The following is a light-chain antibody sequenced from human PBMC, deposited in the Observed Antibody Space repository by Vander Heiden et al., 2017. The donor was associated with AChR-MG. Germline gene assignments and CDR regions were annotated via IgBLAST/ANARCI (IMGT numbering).Light chain of an antibody. J-gene: IGKJ1*01. V-gene: IGKV1-39*01. CDR1: QSISSY. CDR2: AAS. CDR3: QQSDTTPWT. Sequence: ASQSISSYLNWYQQKPGKAPKLLIYAASSLQSGVPSRFSGSKSGTDFTLTISSLQPEDSATYSCQQSDTTPWTFGQGTKVEIK.